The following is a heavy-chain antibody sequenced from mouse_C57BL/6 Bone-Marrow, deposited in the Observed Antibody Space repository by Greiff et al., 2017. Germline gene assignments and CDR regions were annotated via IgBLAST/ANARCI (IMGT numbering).Heavy chain of an antibody. CDR3: TSYYYGSSYFDD. D-gene: IGHD1-1*01. V-gene: IGHV14-4*01. Sequence: VQLQQSGAELVKPGASVKLSCKASGYTFTSYWLHWVKQRPEQGLAWIGWIDPENGDTESASKFQGKATITADTSSNTAYLQLSSLTSEDTAVDYCTSYYYGSSYFDDWGQGTTLTVGS. J-gene: IGHJ2*01. CDR1: GYTFTSYW. CDR2: IDPENGDT.